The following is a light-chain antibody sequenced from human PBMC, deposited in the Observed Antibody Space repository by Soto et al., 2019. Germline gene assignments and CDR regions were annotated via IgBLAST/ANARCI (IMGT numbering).Light chain of an antibody. CDR3: QQYDSFSLT. CDR2: KAS. V-gene: IGKV1-5*03. Sequence: DIPMTQSPSTLSASVGDRVTLTCRASQSISSWLAWYQQKPGKAPKLLIQKASSLESGVPSRFSGSGSGTEFTLTISSLQPDDFATYYCQQYDSFSLTFGGGTKVESK. CDR1: QSISSW. J-gene: IGKJ4*01.